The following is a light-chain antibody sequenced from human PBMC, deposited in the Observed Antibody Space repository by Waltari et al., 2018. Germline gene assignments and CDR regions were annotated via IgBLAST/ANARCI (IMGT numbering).Light chain of an antibody. V-gene: IGLV3-21*02. CDR1: DIRSQS. CDR3: QVWDINNDQVV. Sequence: YVVTQPTSVSVAPGQTARITCGGNDIRSQSVNWYQQKPGQAPLLIVYDDTDRPSGIPERFSGSNSGNAATLTISSVEAGDEADYYCQVWDINNDQVVFGGGTKVTVL. J-gene: IGLJ2*01. CDR2: DDT.